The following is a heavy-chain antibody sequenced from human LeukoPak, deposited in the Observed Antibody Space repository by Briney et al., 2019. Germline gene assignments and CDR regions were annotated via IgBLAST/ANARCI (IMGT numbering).Heavy chain of an antibody. D-gene: IGHD2-21*02. V-gene: IGHV4-4*07. CDR2: IYSSGST. J-gene: IGHJ4*02. CDR1: GASINSYY. CDR3: ARGGYCGGDCYFYY. Sequence: KTSETLSLTCTVSGASINSYYWSWIRQPAGKGLEWIGRIYSSGSTNYNPSLKSRVTISVDTSKNQFSLKLSSVTAADTAVYHCARGGYCGGDCYFYYWGQGTLVTVSS.